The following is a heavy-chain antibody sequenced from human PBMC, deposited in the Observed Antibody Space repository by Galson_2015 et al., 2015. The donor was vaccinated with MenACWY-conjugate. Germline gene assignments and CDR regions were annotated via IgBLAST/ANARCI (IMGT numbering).Heavy chain of an antibody. Sequence: PALVKPTQPLTLPCTFSGFSLSTSGVGVGWIRQPSGTALEWLALFCWRDDKCYSPSLKSRLTISRDNAKNSLYLQMNSLRDEDTAVFYCTRERSDGSNWYWDYWGQGTVVTVSS. CDR2: FCWRDDK. D-gene: IGHD6-13*01. CDR1: GFSLSTSGVG. CDR3: TRERSDGSNWYWDY. J-gene: IGHJ4*02. V-gene: IGHV2-5*01.